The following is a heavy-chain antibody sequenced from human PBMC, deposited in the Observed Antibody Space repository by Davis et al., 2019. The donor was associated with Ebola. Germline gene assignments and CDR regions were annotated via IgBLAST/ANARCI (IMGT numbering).Heavy chain of an antibody. D-gene: IGHD2-2*01. CDR3: AREDSVVSRGMDV. J-gene: IGHJ6*02. Sequence: ASVKVSCKASGYTFTSYYMHWVRQAPGQGLEWMGIINPSGGSTSYAQKFQGRVTMTRDTSTSTAYMELRSLRSDDTAVYYCAREDSVVSRGMDVWGQGTTVTVSS. CDR1: GYTFTSYY. V-gene: IGHV1-46*01. CDR2: INPSGGST.